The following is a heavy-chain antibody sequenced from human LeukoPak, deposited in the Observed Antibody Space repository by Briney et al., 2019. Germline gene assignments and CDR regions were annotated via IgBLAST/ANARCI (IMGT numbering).Heavy chain of an antibody. CDR2: ISSSSSTI. D-gene: IGHD6-19*01. CDR3: ARAYGIAVAGPLDY. CDR1: GFTFSSYS. J-gene: IGHJ4*02. Sequence: GGSLRLSCAASGFTFSSYSMNWVRQAPGKGLEWVSYISSSSSTIYCADSVKGRFTISRDNAKNSLYLQMNSLRAEDTAVYYCARAYGIAVAGPLDYWGQGTLVTVSS. V-gene: IGHV3-48*01.